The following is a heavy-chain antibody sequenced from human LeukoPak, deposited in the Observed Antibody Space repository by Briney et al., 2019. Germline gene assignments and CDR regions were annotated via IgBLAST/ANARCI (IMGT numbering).Heavy chain of an antibody. Sequence: SETLPLTCAVYGGSFSGYYWSWIRQPPGKGLEWIGEINHSGSTNYNPSLKSRVTISVDTSKNQFSLKLSSVTAADTAVYYCARQSGYLRYFDWFPDAFDIWGQGTMVTVSS. J-gene: IGHJ3*02. CDR3: ARQSGYLRYFDWFPDAFDI. V-gene: IGHV4-34*01. CDR2: INHSGST. CDR1: GGSFSGYY. D-gene: IGHD3-9*01.